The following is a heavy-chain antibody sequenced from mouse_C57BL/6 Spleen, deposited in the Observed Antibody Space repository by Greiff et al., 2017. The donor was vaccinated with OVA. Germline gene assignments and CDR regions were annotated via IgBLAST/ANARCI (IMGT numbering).Heavy chain of an antibody. D-gene: IGHD2-3*01. Sequence: EVHLVESGGGLVKPGGSLKLSCAASGFTFSDYGMHWVRQAPEKGLEWVAYISSGSSTIYYADTVQGRFTISRDNAKNTLFLQMTSLRSEDTAMYYCARSGGYYVLYYFDYWGQGTTLTVSS. CDR2: ISSGSSTI. J-gene: IGHJ2*01. V-gene: IGHV5-17*01. CDR1: GFTFSDYG. CDR3: ARSGGYYVLYYFDY.